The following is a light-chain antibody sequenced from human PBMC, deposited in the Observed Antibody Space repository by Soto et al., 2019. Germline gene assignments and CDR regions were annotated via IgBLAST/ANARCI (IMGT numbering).Light chain of an antibody. CDR3: QQYGRSPPFT. V-gene: IGKV3-20*01. CDR1: QSVSSTY. Sequence: IVLTQSPGTLSLSPGERATLSCRASQSVSSTYIAWYQQNPGQAPRLLIYGASSRATGITDRFSGSGSGTEFTLHISRLEPEDFAVYFCQQYGRSPPFTFGQGTKVEIK. J-gene: IGKJ2*01. CDR2: GAS.